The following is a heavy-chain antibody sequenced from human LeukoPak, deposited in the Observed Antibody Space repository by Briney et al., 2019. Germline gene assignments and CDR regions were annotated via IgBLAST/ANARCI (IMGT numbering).Heavy chain of an antibody. V-gene: IGHV1-2*04. CDR2: INPKSGGT. CDR3: ARGGIVGAPSSFFD. CDR1: GYTLTGYY. D-gene: IGHD1-26*01. Sequence: GASVKVSCKASGYTLTGYYMHWVRQAPGQGLEWMGWINPKSGGTNYAQKFQGWVTMTRDTSISTAYMELSRLRSDDTAVYYCARGGIVGAPSSFFDWGQGTLVTVSS. J-gene: IGHJ4*02.